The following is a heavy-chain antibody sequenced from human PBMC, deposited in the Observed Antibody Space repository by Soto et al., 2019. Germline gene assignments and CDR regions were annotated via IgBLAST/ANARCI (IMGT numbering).Heavy chain of an antibody. V-gene: IGHV1-8*01. CDR3: ARGICSGGSCYFSMDFDI. CDR1: GFTFTSYD. D-gene: IGHD2-15*01. CDR2: MNPNSGNT. Sequence: GASVKVSCKASGFTFTSYDIYWVRQATGQGLEWMGWMNPNSGNTGYAQKFQGRVTMTRNTSISTAYMELSSLRSEDTAVYYCARGICSGGSCYFSMDFDIWGQGTMVTVSS. J-gene: IGHJ3*02.